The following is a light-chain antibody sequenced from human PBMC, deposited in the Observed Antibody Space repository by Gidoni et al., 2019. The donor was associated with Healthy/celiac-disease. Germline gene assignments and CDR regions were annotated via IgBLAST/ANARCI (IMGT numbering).Light chain of an antibody. V-gene: IGKV1-33*01. CDR2: DAS. CDR3: QQYDNPALT. CDR1: QDISNY. Sequence: DLHITQSPSSLSAYVGDRVTITCQASQDISNYLNWYQQKPGKAPKLLIYDASTLETGVPSRFSGSGSGTDFTFTISSLQPEDIATYYCQQYDNPALTFGGGTKVEIK. J-gene: IGKJ4*01.